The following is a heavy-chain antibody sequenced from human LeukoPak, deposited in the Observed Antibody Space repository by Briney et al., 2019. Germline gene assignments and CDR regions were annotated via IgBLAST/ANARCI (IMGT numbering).Heavy chain of an antibody. Sequence: PGGSLRLSCAASGFTFSSYAMSWVRQAPGKGLEWVSAISGSGGSTYYADSVKGRFTISRDNSKNTLYLQMNSLRAEDTAVYYCAKEVSEYYYYYYGMDVWGRGTTVTVSS. CDR1: GFTFSSYA. CDR3: AKEVSEYYYYYYGMDV. J-gene: IGHJ6*02. V-gene: IGHV3-23*01. CDR2: ISGSGGST.